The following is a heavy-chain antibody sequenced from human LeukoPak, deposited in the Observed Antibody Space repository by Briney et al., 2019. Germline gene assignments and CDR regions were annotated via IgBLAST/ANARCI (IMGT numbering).Heavy chain of an antibody. CDR1: RGSICSYY. J-gene: IGHJ4*02. CDR3: ARGRITIFGVVIPPFDN. Sequence: PSETLSLTCTVSRGSICSYYWSWIRQPPGKGLEWIGYIDNSGNTNSNPSLKSRVTMSVDTSKNQFSLKLSSVIAADTAVYYCARGRITIFGVVIPPFDNWGQGTLVTVSS. CDR2: IDNSGNT. V-gene: IGHV4-59*01. D-gene: IGHD3-3*01.